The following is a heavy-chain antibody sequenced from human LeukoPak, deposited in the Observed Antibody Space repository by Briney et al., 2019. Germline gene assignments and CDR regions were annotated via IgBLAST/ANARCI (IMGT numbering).Heavy chain of an antibody. CDR2: INQDGSGR. V-gene: IGHV3-7*03. J-gene: IGHJ5*02. CDR3: ASGRGFDP. CDR1: GFTFSNYW. Sequence: PGGSLRLSCAASGFTFSNYWMNWVRQAPGKGLEWVANINQDGSGRYYVDSVKGRFTISRDNAKNSLYLQMNSLRAEDTAVYYCASGRGFDPWGQGTLVTVSS.